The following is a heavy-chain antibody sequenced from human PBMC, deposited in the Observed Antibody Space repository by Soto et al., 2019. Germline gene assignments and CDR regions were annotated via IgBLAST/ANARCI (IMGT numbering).Heavy chain of an antibody. D-gene: IGHD1-1*01. CDR1: GFTFSSSG. CDR3: AAGVAPTDPYNWFEP. J-gene: IGHJ5*02. V-gene: IGHV1-58*02. Sequence: QIQLVQFGPEVKKPGTPVKVSCKASGFTFSSSGIHWVRQARGQRLEWIGWIVVGSGNTNYAQKLQERASITRYVYTITAYMELTSLSSEDTAVYYCAAGVAPTDPYNWFEPWGHGTLVTVSS. CDR2: IVVGSGNT.